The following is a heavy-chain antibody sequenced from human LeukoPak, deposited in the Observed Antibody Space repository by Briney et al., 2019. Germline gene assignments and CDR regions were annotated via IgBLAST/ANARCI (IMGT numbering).Heavy chain of an antibody. D-gene: IGHD2-15*01. CDR3: ARDRRVDYYYYMDV. J-gene: IGHJ6*03. Sequence: PGGSLRLSCAASGFIFRTYCMSWVRQAQGKGLEWVANIKQDGSEKYYVDSVKGRFTISRDNAKNSLYLQMNSLRAEDTAVYYCARDRRVDYYYYMDVWGKGTTVTVSS. CDR2: IKQDGSEK. V-gene: IGHV3-7*01. CDR1: GFIFRTYC.